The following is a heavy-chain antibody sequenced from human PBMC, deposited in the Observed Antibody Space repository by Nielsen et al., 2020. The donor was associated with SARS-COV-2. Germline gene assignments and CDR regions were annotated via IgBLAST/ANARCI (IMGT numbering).Heavy chain of an antibody. CDR2: ISSSSSYI. J-gene: IGHJ6*03. V-gene: IGHV3-21*01. CDR3: ARDIGRNKYYYYYMDV. CDR1: GFTFSSYS. Sequence: GGSLRLSCAASGFTFSSYSMNWVRQAPGKGLEWVSSISSSSSYIYYADSVKGRFTISRDNAKNSLYLQMNSLRAEDTAVYYCARDIGRNKYYYYYMDVWGKGTTVTVSS. D-gene: IGHD1-26*01.